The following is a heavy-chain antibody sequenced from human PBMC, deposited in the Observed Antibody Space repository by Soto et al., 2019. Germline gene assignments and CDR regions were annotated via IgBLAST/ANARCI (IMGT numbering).Heavy chain of an antibody. V-gene: IGHV3-64D*06. J-gene: IGHJ4*02. CDR2: ISSNGGTT. D-gene: IGHD1-26*01. CDR1: GFIFSDYA. Sequence: GGSRRLSCSASGFIFSDYAMQWVRQAPWKGLEYVSGISSNGGTTYYADSVKGRFTISRDNSKNTLYFQMSSLRAEDTAVYYCVKVHSGSYFDYWGQGTLVTVSS. CDR3: VKVHSGSYFDY.